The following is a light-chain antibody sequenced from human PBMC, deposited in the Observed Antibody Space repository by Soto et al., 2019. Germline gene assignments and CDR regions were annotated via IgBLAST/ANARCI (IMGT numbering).Light chain of an antibody. CDR3: SSYTRSSALEV. Sequence: QSVLSQPASVSGSPGQSLTISCTGGSSDIGDFPYVSWYQQHPGKAPKLLISEVSVRPSGVSPRFSGSKSGNTASLTISGLQVDDEATYFGSSYTRSSALEVFGGGTKLTVL. V-gene: IGLV2-14*01. J-gene: IGLJ3*02. CDR2: EVS. CDR1: SSDIGDFPY.